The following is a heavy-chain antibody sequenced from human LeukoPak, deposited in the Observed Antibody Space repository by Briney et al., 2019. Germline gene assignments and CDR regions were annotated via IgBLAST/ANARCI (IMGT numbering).Heavy chain of an antibody. D-gene: IGHD4/OR15-4a*01. Sequence: GGSLRLSCAASGFTFSNYAMSWVRQAPGKGLEWVSAISDDGGDTKYAESVKGRFTISRDNSRNRLYLQMNSLRVEDTAIYYCASDYNWGQGTLVTVSS. V-gene: IGHV3-23*01. CDR1: GFTFSNYA. CDR2: ISDDGGDT. J-gene: IGHJ4*02. CDR3: ASDYN.